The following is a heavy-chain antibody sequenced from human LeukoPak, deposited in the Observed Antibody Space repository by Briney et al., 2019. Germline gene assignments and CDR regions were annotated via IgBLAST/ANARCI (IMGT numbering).Heavy chain of an antibody. CDR3: ARDRIMITFGGDRSGGLFDY. J-gene: IGHJ4*02. Sequence: GGSLRLSCAASGFTFSSYGMHWVRQAPGKGLEWVAFIRYDGSNKYYADSVKGRFTISRDNSKNTLYLQMNSLRAEDTAVYYCARDRIMITFGGDRSGGLFDYWGQGTLVTVSS. CDR1: GFTFSSYG. CDR2: IRYDGSNK. V-gene: IGHV3-30*02. D-gene: IGHD3-16*01.